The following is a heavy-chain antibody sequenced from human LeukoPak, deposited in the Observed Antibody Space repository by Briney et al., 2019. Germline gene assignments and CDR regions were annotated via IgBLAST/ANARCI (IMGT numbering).Heavy chain of an antibody. CDR1: GYTFTMYP. D-gene: IGHD1-26*01. J-gene: IGHJ3*02. Sequence: ASVKVSCKASGYTFTMYPMNWVRQAPGQWLEWMGWINTNTGNPTYALGFTGRFVFSLDTSVSTAYLQTSSLKAEDTAVYYCARDPSGNYSLNDAFDIWGQGTMVTVSS. CDR2: INTNTGNP. CDR3: ARDPSGNYSLNDAFDI. V-gene: IGHV7-4-1*02.